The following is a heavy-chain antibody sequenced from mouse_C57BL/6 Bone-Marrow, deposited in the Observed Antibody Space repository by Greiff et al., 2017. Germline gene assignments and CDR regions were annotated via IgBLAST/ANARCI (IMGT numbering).Heavy chain of an antibody. CDR1: GFTFSSYG. J-gene: IGHJ4*01. CDR3: AREGWGYYAMDY. Sequence: EVQLVESGGDLVKPGGSLKLSCAASGFTFSSYGMSWVRQTPDKRLEWVATISSGGSYTYYQDSVKGRFTISRDNAKNTLYLQMSSLKSEDTAMYYCAREGWGYYAMDYWGQGTSVTVSS. CDR2: ISSGGSYT. D-gene: IGHD1-1*02. V-gene: IGHV5-6*01.